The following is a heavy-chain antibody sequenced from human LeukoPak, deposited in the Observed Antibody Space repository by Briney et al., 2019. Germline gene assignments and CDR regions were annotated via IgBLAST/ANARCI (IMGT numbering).Heavy chain of an antibody. CDR2: IYYSGST. J-gene: IGHJ2*01. CDR3: ASCRDGYNYWYFDL. V-gene: IGHV4-39*01. D-gene: IGHD5-24*01. CDR1: GGSISSSSYY. Sequence: PSETLSLTCTVSGGSISSSSYYWGWIRQPPGKGLEWIGSIYYSGSTYYNPSLKSRVTISVDTSKNQFPLKLSSVTAADTAVYYCASCRDGYNYWYFDLWGRGTLVTVSS.